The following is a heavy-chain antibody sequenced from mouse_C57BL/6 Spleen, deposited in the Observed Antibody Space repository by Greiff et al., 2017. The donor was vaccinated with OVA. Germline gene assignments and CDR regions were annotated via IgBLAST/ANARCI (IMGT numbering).Heavy chain of an antibody. CDR1: GFTFSDYY. CDR2: INYDGSST. D-gene: IGHD2-3*01. Sequence: EVKLVESEGGLVQPGSSMKLSCTASGFTFSDYYMAWVRQVPEKGLEWVANINYDGSSTYYLDSLKSRFIISRDNAKNILYLQMSSLKSEDTATYYCASDPCYYRAMGYWGQGTSVTVSS. CDR3: ASDPCYYRAMGY. J-gene: IGHJ4*01. V-gene: IGHV5-16*01.